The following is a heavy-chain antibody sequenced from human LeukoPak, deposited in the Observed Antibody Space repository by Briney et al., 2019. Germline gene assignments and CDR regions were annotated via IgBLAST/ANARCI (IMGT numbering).Heavy chain of an antibody. J-gene: IGHJ4*02. CDR3: AKDSYSKGDF. D-gene: IGHD6-13*01. V-gene: IGHV3-7*01. Sequence: GGSLTLSCAASGFTFSYHWLTWVCQAPGKGLEWVANIKNDGAVKNYVDSVKGRFTISRDNAKNSLYLQMNSLRAEDTAVYYCAKDSYSKGDFWGQGVLVTVSS. CDR2: IKNDGAVK. CDR1: GFTFSYHW.